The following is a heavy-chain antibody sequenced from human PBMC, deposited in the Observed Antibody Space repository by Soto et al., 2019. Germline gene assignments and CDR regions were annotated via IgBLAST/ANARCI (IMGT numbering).Heavy chain of an antibody. CDR1: GYAFTTYG. V-gene: IGHV1-18*01. J-gene: IGHJ4*02. CDR3: ARGRYGDY. D-gene: IGHD1-1*01. Sequence: QVHLVQSGAEVKKPGASVKVSCKGSGYAFTTYGITWVRQAPGQGLEWRGWISAHNGNTNYAQKLQGRVTVTRDTSTSTAYMELWSLRSDDTAVYYCARGRYGDYWGQGALVTVSS. CDR2: ISAHNGNT.